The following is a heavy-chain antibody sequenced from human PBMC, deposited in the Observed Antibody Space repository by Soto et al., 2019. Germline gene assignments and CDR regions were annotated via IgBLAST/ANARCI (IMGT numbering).Heavy chain of an antibody. V-gene: IGHV4-59*08. Sequence: PSETLSLTCTVSGCSISSYYWSWIRQPPGKGLEWIGYIYYSGSTNYNPSLKSRVTISVDTSKNQFSLKLSSVTAADTAVYYCARLDRGYCSSTSCPYYYYGMDVWGQGTTVT. CDR3: ARLDRGYCSSTSCPYYYYGMDV. D-gene: IGHD2-2*01. J-gene: IGHJ6*02. CDR1: GCSISSYY. CDR2: IYYSGST.